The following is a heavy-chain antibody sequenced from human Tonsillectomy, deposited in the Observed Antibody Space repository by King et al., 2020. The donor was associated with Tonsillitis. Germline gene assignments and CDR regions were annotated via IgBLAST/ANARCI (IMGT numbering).Heavy chain of an antibody. V-gene: IGHV3-23*04. J-gene: IGHJ5*02. Sequence: VQLVESGGGLVQPGGSLRLSCAASGFTFSSYAMSWVRQAPGKGLEWVSAVSGSGSSIYNADSVKGRFTISRDNSKNTLYLQMNSLRAEDTAVYYCVKVTWGDILTGFDPWGQGTLVTVSS. CDR1: GFTFSSYA. D-gene: IGHD3-9*01. CDR3: VKVTWGDILTGFDP. CDR2: VSGSGSSI.